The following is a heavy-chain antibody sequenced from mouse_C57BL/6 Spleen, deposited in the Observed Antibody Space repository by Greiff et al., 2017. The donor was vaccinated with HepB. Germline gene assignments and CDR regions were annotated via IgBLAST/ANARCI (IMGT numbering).Heavy chain of an antibody. Sequence: QVQLKQSGAELVKPGASVKMSCKASGYTFTTYPIEWMKQNHGKSLEWIGNFHPYNDDTKYNEKFKCKATLTVEKSSSTVYLELSRLTSDDSAVYYCARGGYYYGSSYFDVWGTGTTVTVSS. CDR1: GYTFTTYP. CDR3: ARGGYYYGSSYFDV. J-gene: IGHJ1*03. CDR2: FHPYNDDT. V-gene: IGHV1-47*01. D-gene: IGHD1-1*01.